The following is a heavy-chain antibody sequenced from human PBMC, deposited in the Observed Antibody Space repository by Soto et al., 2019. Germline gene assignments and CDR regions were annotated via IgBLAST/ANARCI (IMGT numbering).Heavy chain of an antibody. Sequence: QVQLQQWGAGLLKPSETLSLTCAVYGGSFSGYYWSWIRQPPGKGLEWIGEINHSGSTNYNPSLKSRVPISVDTSKNQFSLKLSSVTAADTAVYYCARAKQWLVPGVDYWGQGTLVTVSS. V-gene: IGHV4-34*01. CDR2: INHSGST. D-gene: IGHD6-19*01. CDR3: ARAKQWLVPGVDY. J-gene: IGHJ4*02. CDR1: GGSFSGYY.